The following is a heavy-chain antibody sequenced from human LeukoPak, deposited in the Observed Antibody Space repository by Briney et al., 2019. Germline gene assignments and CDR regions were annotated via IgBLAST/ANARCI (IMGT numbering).Heavy chain of an antibody. CDR3: ARRAGAYSHPYDY. CDR2: IRYEGSDK. CDR1: GFIFSSYG. J-gene: IGHJ4*02. Sequence: GGSLRLSCAASGFIFSSYGMHWVGQAAGKGLEGVGFIRYEGSDKFYADSVKGRFTISRDNSKNTLYLQMNSLRAEDTAVYYCARRAGAYSHPYDYWGQGTLVTVSS. V-gene: IGHV3-30*02. D-gene: IGHD4/OR15-4a*01.